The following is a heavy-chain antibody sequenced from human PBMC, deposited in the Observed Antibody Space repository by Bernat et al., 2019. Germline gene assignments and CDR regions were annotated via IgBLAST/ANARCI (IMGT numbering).Heavy chain of an antibody. J-gene: IGHJ4*02. V-gene: IGHV3-23*01. CDR3: ASQAGIAVAGTLHYFDY. CDR2: ISGSGGST. CDR1: GFTFSSYA. D-gene: IGHD6-19*01. Sequence: EVQPLESGGGLVQPGGSLRLSCAASGFTFSSYAMSWVRQAPGKGLEWVSAISGSGGSTYYADSVKGRFTISRDNSKNTLYLQMNSLRAEDTAVYYCASQAGIAVAGTLHYFDYWGQGTLVTVSS.